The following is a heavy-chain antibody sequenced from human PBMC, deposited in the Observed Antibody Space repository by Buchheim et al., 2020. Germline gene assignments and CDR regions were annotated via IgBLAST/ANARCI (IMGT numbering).Heavy chain of an antibody. CDR3: AKARSGRFFDY. CDR1: GFTFSSYA. J-gene: IGHJ4*02. V-gene: IGHV3-23*01. Sequence: EVQLLESGGGLVQPGGSLRLSCAASGFTFSSYAMNWVRQAPGKGLEWVSDISGSGGTTYYADSVKGRFTIYRDNSKTKLYLQMNSLRAEDTAIYYCAKARSGRFFDYWGQGTL. D-gene: IGHD1-26*01. CDR2: ISGSGGTT.